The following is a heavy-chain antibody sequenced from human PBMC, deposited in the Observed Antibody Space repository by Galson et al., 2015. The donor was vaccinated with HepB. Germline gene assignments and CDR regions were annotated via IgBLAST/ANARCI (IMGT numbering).Heavy chain of an antibody. D-gene: IGHD3-10*01. Sequence: SLRLSCAASGFTFDDYAMHWVRQAPGKGLEWVSGISWNSGSIGYADSVKGRFTISRDNAKNSLYLQMNSLRAEDTALYYCAKEGTYGSGSCFDYWGQGTLVTVSS. V-gene: IGHV3-9*01. CDR2: ISWNSGSI. J-gene: IGHJ4*02. CDR3: AKEGTYGSGSCFDY. CDR1: GFTFDDYA.